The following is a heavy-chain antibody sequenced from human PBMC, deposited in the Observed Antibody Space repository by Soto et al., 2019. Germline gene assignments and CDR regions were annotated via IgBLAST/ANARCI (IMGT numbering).Heavy chain of an antibody. V-gene: IGHV4-61*08. CDR3: AREGRYCSSTSCYRVGAFDI. D-gene: IGHD2-2*01. J-gene: IGHJ3*02. CDR1: GGSISSGGYS. Sequence: SETLSLTCAVSGGSISSGGYSWSWIRQPPGKGLEWIGYIYYSGSTNYNPSLKSRVTISVDTSKNQFSLKLSSVTAADTAVYYCAREGRYCSSTSCYRVGAFDIWGQGTMVTVSS. CDR2: IYYSGST.